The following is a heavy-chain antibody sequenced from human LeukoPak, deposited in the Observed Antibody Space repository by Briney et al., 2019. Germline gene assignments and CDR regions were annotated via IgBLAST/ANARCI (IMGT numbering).Heavy chain of an antibody. Sequence: GGSLRLSCAASGFTFRGYEMNGGRQAPGKGLEWGSFISGGSGTIYYADSVKGRFTNSRDNAKNTLYLQMNSLRVEDTAVYYCARDRDYGDYRPVSFDLWGQGTLVTVSS. D-gene: IGHD4-17*01. CDR2: ISGGSGTI. V-gene: IGHV3-48*03. J-gene: IGHJ5*02. CDR1: GFTFRGYE. CDR3: ARDRDYGDYRPVSFDL.